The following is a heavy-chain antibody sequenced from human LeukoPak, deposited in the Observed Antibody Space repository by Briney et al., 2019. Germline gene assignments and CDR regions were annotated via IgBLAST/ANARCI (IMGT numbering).Heavy chain of an antibody. J-gene: IGHJ4*02. V-gene: IGHV3-7*01. CDR3: AREGRWVVDTAMVR. Sequence: GGSLRLSCAASGFTFSSYWMSWVRQAPGKGLEWVANIKQDGSEKYYVDSVKGRFTISRDNAKNSLYLQMNSLRAEDTAVYYCAREGRWVVDTAMVRWGQGTLVTVSS. CDR1: GFTFSSYW. D-gene: IGHD5-18*01. CDR2: IKQDGSEK.